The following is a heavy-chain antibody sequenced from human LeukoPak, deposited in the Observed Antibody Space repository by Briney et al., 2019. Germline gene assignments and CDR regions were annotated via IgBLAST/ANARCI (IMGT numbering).Heavy chain of an antibody. Sequence: GGSLRLSCAASGFTFDDYGMSRVRQAPGKGLEWVSGINWNGGSTGYADSVKGRFTISRDNAKNSLYLQMNSLRAEDTALYYCARGKGIYYDSSGLDYWGQGTLVTVSS. CDR1: GFTFDDYG. CDR2: INWNGGST. CDR3: ARGKGIYYDSSGLDY. D-gene: IGHD3-22*01. J-gene: IGHJ4*02. V-gene: IGHV3-20*04.